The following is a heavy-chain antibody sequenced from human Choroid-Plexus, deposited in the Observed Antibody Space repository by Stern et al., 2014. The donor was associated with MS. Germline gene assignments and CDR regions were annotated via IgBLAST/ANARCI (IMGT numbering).Heavy chain of an antibody. CDR1: GFTLGSCA. CDR2: VSYDGSNK. J-gene: IGHJ5*02. V-gene: IGHV3-30*18. D-gene: IGHD2/OR15-2a*01. CDR3: AKDRQYLTFFFDH. Sequence: QVQLVESGGGVVQPGRPLRLSCVAAGFTLGSCAMHWVRQAPGKGLEWEAGVSYDGSNKYYADSVRGSCTISRDNSQNTRYMQMSSLRPEDTAVYYCAKDRQYLTFFFDHWGQGSLVTVSS.